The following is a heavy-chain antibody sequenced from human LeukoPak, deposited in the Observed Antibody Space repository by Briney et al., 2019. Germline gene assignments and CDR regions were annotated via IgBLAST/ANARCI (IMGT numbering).Heavy chain of an antibody. D-gene: IGHD6-13*01. CDR3: ARGWPNCSSSWDTEDGMDV. CDR2: IWYDGSNK. V-gene: IGHV3-33*01. Sequence: TGRSLRLSCAASGFTFSSYGMHWVRQAPGKGLEWVAVIWYDGSNKYYADSVKGRFTISRDNSKNTLYLQMNSLRAEDTAVYYCARGWPNCSSSWDTEDGMDVWGQGTTVTVSS. J-gene: IGHJ6*02. CDR1: GFTFSSYG.